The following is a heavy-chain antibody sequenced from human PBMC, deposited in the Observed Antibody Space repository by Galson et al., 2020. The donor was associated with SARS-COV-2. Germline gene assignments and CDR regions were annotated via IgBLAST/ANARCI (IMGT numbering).Heavy chain of an antibody. Sequence: SETLSLTCTVSGASISTSSYYWGWIRQPPGKGLEWIGSLYYGDNTYYSPSLKSRLTMSVDTSKNQFSLKLNSVTTADTAVYYCAARSGYTSSWPFDYWGQGKLVAVSS. D-gene: IGHD6-13*01. CDR2: LYYGDNT. CDR1: GASISTSSYY. V-gene: IGHV4-39*07. J-gene: IGHJ4*02. CDR3: AARSGYTSSWPFDY.